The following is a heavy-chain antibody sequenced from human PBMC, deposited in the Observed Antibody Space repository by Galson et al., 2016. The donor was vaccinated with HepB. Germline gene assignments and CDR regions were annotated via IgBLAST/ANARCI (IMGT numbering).Heavy chain of an antibody. V-gene: IGHV3-33*01. Sequence: SLRLSCAASLFTFSSYGMHWVRQAPGKGLEWVAMIWYDGSNKFYADSVKGRLTISRDNAENSFYLQMNSLGGEDTAVYYCARDRRYCASTTCPLQYYGMDVWGQGTTVTVSS. J-gene: IGHJ6*02. CDR1: LFTFSSYG. D-gene: IGHD2-2*01. CDR2: IWYDGSNK. CDR3: ARDRRYCASTTCPLQYYGMDV.